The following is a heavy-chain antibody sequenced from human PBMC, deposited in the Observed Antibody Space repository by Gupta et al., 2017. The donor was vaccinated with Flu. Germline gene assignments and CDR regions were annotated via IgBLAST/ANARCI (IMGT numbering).Heavy chain of an antibody. CDR3: ARRGSYFDY. CDR2: INPNNGGT. J-gene: IGHJ4*02. Sequence: RHWVRQAPGQGFEWMGWINPNNGGTYYAQKFQGRVTMTGDTSITTVYMELSNLRSDDTAIYYCARRGSYFDYWGQGTLVTVSP. V-gene: IGHV1-2*02.